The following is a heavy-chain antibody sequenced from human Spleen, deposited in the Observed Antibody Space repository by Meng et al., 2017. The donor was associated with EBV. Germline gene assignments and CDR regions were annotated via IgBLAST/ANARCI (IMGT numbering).Heavy chain of an antibody. J-gene: IGHJ4*02. CDR1: GGSFRDYY. CDR2: IDHRGSP. Sequence: LYHGAAGLLNPSGTPSRPGAVYGGSFRDYYWSWIRQPPGKGLEWIGEIDHRGSPNYNPSLMSRVTISLDRSKNQFSLELNSVTAADTAVYYCASVKLGIADRPLYYFDYWGQGTLVTVSS. V-gene: IGHV4-34*01. CDR3: ASVKLGIADRPLYYFDY. D-gene: IGHD6-6*01.